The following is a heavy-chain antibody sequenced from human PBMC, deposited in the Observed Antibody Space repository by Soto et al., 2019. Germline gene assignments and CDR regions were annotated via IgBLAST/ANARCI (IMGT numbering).Heavy chain of an antibody. V-gene: IGHV3-23*01. D-gene: IGHD2-21*02. CDR1: GFTFSSYA. Sequence: GGSLRLSCAASGFTFSSYAMSWVRQAPGKGLEWVSTISASGGSTDYADSVKGRFTISRDKSKNTLYLLMNSLRAEDTAVYYCAKAIVAGGDCPDFWGQGTLVTVSS. J-gene: IGHJ4*02. CDR3: AKAIVAGGDCPDF. CDR2: ISASGGST.